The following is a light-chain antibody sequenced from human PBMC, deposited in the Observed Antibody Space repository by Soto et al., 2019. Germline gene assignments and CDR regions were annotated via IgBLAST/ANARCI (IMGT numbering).Light chain of an antibody. CDR1: QSVSRY. V-gene: IGKV3-11*01. CDR2: DAS. CDR3: QQRSDWPST. Sequence: EIVLTQSPATLSLSPGERATLSCRASQSVSRYLAWYQQKPGQAPRLLIYDASNRATGIPARFSGSGSGPVFTLTISSLEPEDVAVYYCQQRSDWPSTFGGGTKVQIK. J-gene: IGKJ4*01.